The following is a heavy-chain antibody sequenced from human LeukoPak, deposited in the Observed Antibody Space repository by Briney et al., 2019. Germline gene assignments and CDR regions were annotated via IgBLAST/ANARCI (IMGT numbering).Heavy chain of an antibody. V-gene: IGHV3-23*01. D-gene: IGHD6-19*01. CDR2: ISGSGGST. J-gene: IGHJ4*02. Sequence: VRQXPGKGLXXVSAISGSGGSTYYADSVKGRFTISRDNSKNTLYLQMNSLRAEDTAVYYCAKQKGGGWYLDYWGQGTLVTVSS. CDR3: AKQKGGGWYLDY.